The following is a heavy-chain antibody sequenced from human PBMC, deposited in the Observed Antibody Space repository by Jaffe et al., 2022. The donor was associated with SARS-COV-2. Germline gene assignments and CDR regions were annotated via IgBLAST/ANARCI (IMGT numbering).Heavy chain of an antibody. CDR2: IDGSGYYI. CDR3: ARDGFGESDFDN. D-gene: IGHD3-10*01. Sequence: EVQLVQSGGDLVQPGGSLRLSCVASGFTFSSYRMNWVRQAPGRGLEWLSYIDGSGYYISYADSAEGRFTISRDNAKSSLYLQMNSLTAEDTAVYYCARDGFGESDFDNWGQGTLVTVSP. V-gene: IGHV3-48*01. CDR1: GFTFSSYR. J-gene: IGHJ4*02.